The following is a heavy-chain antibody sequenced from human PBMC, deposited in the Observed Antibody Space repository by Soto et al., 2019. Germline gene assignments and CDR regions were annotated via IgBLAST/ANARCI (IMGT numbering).Heavy chain of an antibody. CDR2: MNPNSGNT. CDR1: GFTFTSYD. V-gene: IGHV1-8*01. Sequence: ASVKVSCKASGFTFTSYDFNWVRQAPGQGLEWMGWMNPNSGNTGYAQRFQGRVTMTRDTSISTAYMEVSSLTSEDTAVYYCARVRAYGALFEYYMDVWGKGTTVTVSS. J-gene: IGHJ6*03. CDR3: ARVRAYGALFEYYMDV. D-gene: IGHD3-3*02.